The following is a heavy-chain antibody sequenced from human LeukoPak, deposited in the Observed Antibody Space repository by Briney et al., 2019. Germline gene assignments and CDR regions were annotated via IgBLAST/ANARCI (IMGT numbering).Heavy chain of an antibody. J-gene: IGHJ3*02. CDR3: AKGVFYDSSGYYYGGAAFDI. CDR1: GFTFSSYG. CDR2: IWYDGSNK. D-gene: IGHD3-22*01. V-gene: IGHV3-33*06. Sequence: QPGGSLRLSCAASGFTFSSYGMHWVRQAPGKGLEWVAVIWYDGSNKYYADSVKGRFTISRDNSKNTLYLQMNSLRAEDTAVYYCAKGVFYDSSGYYYGGAAFDIWGQGTMVTVSS.